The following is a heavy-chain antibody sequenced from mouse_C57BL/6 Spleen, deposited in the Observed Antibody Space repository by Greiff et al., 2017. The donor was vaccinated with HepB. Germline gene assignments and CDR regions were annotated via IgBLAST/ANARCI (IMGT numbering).Heavy chain of an antibody. CDR3: ARSSYDGSMDY. Sequence: QVQLQQSGAELVMPGASVKLSCKASGYTFTSYWMHWVKQRPGQGLEWIGEIDPSDSYTNYNQKFKGKSTLTVDKSSSTAYMQLSSLTSEDSAVYYSARSSYDGSMDYWGQGNSVTVSS. CDR2: IDPSDSYT. CDR1: GYTFTSYW. V-gene: IGHV1-69*01. J-gene: IGHJ4*01. D-gene: IGHD2-3*01.